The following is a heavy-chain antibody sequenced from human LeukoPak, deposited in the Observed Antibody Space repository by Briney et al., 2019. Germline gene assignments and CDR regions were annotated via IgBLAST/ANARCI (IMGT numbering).Heavy chain of an antibody. CDR2: ITSSSSII. CDR3: ARHFGSGSYYYHYMDV. D-gene: IGHD3-10*01. V-gene: IGHV3-48*01. Sequence: GGSLRLSCAASGFTFSSSTMNWVRQAPGRALEWISHITSSSSIIYYADSVQGRFTISRDDAKNSLYLQMNSLRAEDTAVYYCARHFGSGSYYYHYMDVWGKGTTVTVSS. CDR1: GFTFSSST. J-gene: IGHJ6*03.